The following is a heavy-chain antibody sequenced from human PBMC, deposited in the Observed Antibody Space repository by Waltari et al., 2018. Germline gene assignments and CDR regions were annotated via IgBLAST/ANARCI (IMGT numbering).Heavy chain of an antibody. Sequence: EVQLVESGGGLVQPGGSLKLSCAASGFTFSGSAMHWVRQASGKGLEWVGRIRSKANSYATADAASVKGRFTISRDDSKNTAYLQMNSLKTEDTAVYYCTSPPFIAVAGSSDYWGQGTLVTVSS. CDR2: IRSKANSYAT. CDR1: GFTFSGSA. V-gene: IGHV3-73*02. D-gene: IGHD6-19*01. CDR3: TSPPFIAVAGSSDY. J-gene: IGHJ4*02.